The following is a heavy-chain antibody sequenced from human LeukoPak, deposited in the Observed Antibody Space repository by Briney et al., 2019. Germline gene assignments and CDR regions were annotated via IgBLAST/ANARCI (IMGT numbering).Heavy chain of an antibody. J-gene: IGHJ4*02. CDR3: AKDDYCGTSGYRD. CDR2: SYDVGKK. V-gene: IGHV3-30*18. D-gene: IGHD3-22*01. Sequence: PGGSLRLSCAASGFTFSSYGMHWVRQAPGKGLEWVAVSYDVGKKYYADSVKGRFTISGDNSKNTLYLQMNSLRAEDTAVYYCAKDDYCGTSGYRDWGQGTLVTVSS. CDR1: GFTFSSYG.